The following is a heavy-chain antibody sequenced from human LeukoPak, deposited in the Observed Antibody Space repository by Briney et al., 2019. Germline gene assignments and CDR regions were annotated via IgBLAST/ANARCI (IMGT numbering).Heavy chain of an antibody. J-gene: IGHJ4*02. Sequence: PGGSLRLSCAASGFTFTNYWMSWVRQAPGEGLEWVANIKQDGGQKYYMDSVKGRFTISRDSAKNSVYLQMNSLRLEDTAVYFCARIGYSSPSLDYWGQGTLVTVSS. CDR2: IKQDGGQK. V-gene: IGHV3-7*05. CDR1: GFTFTNYW. D-gene: IGHD6-6*01. CDR3: ARIGYSSPSLDY.